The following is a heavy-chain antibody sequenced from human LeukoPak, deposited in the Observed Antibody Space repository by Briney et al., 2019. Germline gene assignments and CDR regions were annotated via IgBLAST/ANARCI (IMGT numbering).Heavy chain of an antibody. J-gene: IGHJ4*02. CDR2: IWYDGSNK. V-gene: IGHV3-30*02. CDR1: GFTFSHFG. D-gene: IGHD3-16*02. Sequence: GGSLRLSCAASGFTFSHFGMHWVRQAPGKGLEWVAFIWYDGSNKNYADSVKGRFTISRDTPKNMLYLQMNSLTPEDTAIYYCAKDPPYRAPDYWGQGTLVTVSS. CDR3: AKDPPYRAPDY.